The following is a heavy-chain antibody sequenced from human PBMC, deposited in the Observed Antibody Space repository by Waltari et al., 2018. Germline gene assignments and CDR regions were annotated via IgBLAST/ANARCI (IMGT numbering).Heavy chain of an antibody. CDR2: VDPEDGET. CDR1: GYTFTDYY. J-gene: IGHJ4*02. CDR3: ATGGVKPLVGLDY. Sequence: EVQLVQSGAEVKKPGATVKISCKASGYTFTDYYMHWVQQAPGKGLEWMGRVDPEDGETIYAEKFQGRVTITADTSTDTAYMELSSLGSEDTAVYYWATGGVKPLVGLDYWGQGTLVTVSS. D-gene: IGHD2-8*02. V-gene: IGHV1-69-2*01.